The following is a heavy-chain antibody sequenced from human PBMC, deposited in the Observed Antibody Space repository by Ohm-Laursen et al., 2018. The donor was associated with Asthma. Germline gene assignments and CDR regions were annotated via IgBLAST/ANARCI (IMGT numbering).Heavy chain of an antibody. CDR3: AKDSPPSPHSGYYASDFDY. Sequence: GSLRLSCAASGFTFSSYGMHWVRQAPGKGLEWVSAISGSGGSTYYADSVKGRFTISRDNSKNTLYLQMNSLRAEDTAVYYCAKDSPPSPHSGYYASDFDYWGQGTLVTVSS. CDR2: ISGSGGST. J-gene: IGHJ4*02. D-gene: IGHD3-22*01. CDR1: GFTFSSYG. V-gene: IGHV3-23*01.